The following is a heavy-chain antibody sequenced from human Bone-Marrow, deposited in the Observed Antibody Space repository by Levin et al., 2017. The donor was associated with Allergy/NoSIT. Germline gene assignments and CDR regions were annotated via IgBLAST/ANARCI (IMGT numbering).Heavy chain of an antibody. Sequence: LPGGSLRLSCAASGFSFSTYGMHWVRQAPGKGLEWVAAVSYDGSNKYYVDSVKGRFTISRDNSKNTLYLEMNSLRPEDTAVYYCAKYSGYDYIHYYYGVDVWGQGTTVSVSS. CDR2: VSYDGSNK. V-gene: IGHV3-30*18. J-gene: IGHJ6*02. D-gene: IGHD5-12*01. CDR3: AKYSGYDYIHYYYGVDV. CDR1: GFSFSTYG.